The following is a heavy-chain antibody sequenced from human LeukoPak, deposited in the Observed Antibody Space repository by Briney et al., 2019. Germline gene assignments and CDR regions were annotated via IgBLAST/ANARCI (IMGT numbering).Heavy chain of an antibody. V-gene: IGHV3-48*03. J-gene: IGHJ4*02. Sequence: GGSPRLSCAASGFRFSSYEMNWVRQAPGRGLEWVSYIGNTGRTIYYVDSVKGRITVSRDNAKNSLYLQMNSLRAEDTAIYYCVRGDRYFFDYWGQGTLVTVSS. D-gene: IGHD1-14*01. CDR1: GFRFSSYE. CDR3: VRGDRYFFDY. CDR2: IGNTGRTI.